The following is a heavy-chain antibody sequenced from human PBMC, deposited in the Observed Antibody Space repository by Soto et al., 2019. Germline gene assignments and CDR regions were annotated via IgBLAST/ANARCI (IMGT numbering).Heavy chain of an antibody. CDR1: GFTFGDYT. CDR2: IRSKAYGGTT. J-gene: IGHJ4*02. CDR3: TEALTSDRPY. Sequence: GGSLRLSCTASGFTFGDYTMNLFRQAPGKGLEWVGFIRSKAYGGTTEYAASVKGRFTISRDDSKSIAYLQMNSLKTEDTAVYYCTEALTSDRPYWGQGTLVTVSS. V-gene: IGHV3-49*03. D-gene: IGHD4-17*01.